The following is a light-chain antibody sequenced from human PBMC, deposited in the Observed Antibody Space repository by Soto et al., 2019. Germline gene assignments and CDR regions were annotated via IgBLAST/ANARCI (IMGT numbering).Light chain of an antibody. J-gene: IGKJ3*01. V-gene: IGKV1-27*01. Sequence: DIQMTQSPTSLSASVGDRVTITCRASQDIRNFVAWYQQKPGKAPKLLIYAASTLQSGVPSRVSGSGSGTDFTLTVTSLQPEDVATYSCQKYSSVPVFGPGTKVEIK. CDR2: AAS. CDR1: QDIRNF. CDR3: QKYSSVPV.